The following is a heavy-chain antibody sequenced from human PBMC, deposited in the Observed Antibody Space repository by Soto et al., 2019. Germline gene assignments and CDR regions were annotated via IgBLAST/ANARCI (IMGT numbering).Heavy chain of an antibody. V-gene: IGHV1-46*01. J-gene: IGHJ4*02. Sequence: ASVKVSCKASGYTFTSYYMHWVRQAPGQGLEWMGIINPSGGSTSYAQKFKGRVTMTRDTSTSTVYMELSSLRSEDTAVYYCAGFEGYSSGWQGGDYWGQGTLVTVSS. D-gene: IGHD6-19*01. CDR3: AGFEGYSSGWQGGDY. CDR1: GYTFTSYY. CDR2: INPSGGST.